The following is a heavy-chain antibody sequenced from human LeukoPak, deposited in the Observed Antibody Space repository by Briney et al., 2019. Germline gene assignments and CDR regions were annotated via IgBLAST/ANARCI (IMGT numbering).Heavy chain of an antibody. V-gene: IGHV3-53*01. CDR2: IYSGGST. CDR1: GFTVSSNY. CDR3: ATPVPHGSDPSLYYYYMDV. Sequence: GGSLRLSCAASGFTVSSNYMSWVRQAPGKGLEWGSIIYSGGSTFYADSVKGRFTISRDNSKNTLYLQMNSLRAEDAAVYYCATPVPHGSDPSLYYYYMDVWGKGTTVTISS. D-gene: IGHD3-10*01. J-gene: IGHJ6*03.